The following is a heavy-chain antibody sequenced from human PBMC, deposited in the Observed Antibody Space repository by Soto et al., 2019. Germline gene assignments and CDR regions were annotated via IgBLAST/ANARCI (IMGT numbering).Heavy chain of an antibody. V-gene: IGHV1-69*02. Sequence: QVQLLQSGAEVKKPGFSVKVSCKASGGTFSSYTISCVRQAPGQGLEWMGRMIPILGIANYAQKFQGRVTITAVKSTSTAYMGLSCMRSGDTAVYYCASHMSSGDDYGMDVWGQGTTVTVSS. D-gene: IGHD3-10*01. CDR3: ASHMSSGDDYGMDV. CDR1: GGTFSSYT. CDR2: MIPILGIA. J-gene: IGHJ6*02.